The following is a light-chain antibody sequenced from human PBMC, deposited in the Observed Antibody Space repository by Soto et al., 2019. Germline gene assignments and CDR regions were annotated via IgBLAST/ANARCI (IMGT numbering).Light chain of an antibody. V-gene: IGKV1-5*01. CDR3: QQFHSFPWT. CDR1: QTIHNF. CDR2: DAS. Sequence: DIQMTQSPSTLSASVGDRVTITCRASQTIHNFLAWYKQKAGKAPKLLIYDASNLESGVPSRFSGSGSGTEFTLAVSSLQPDDFATFYCQQFHSFPWTFGQGTKVDIK. J-gene: IGKJ1*01.